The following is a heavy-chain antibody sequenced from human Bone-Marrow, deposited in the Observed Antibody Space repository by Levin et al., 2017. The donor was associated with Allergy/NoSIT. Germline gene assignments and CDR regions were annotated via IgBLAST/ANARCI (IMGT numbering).Heavy chain of an antibody. Sequence: SVKVSFPSSFFPFLPSSLLFFLPSPFPGLEWMGGIIPIFGTTNYAQKFQGRVTITADTSTSTAYMELNSLISEDTAVYYCGRCYDGDSYYYDMDVWGQGTAVTVSS. CDR2: IIPIFGTT. CDR3: GRCYDGDSYYYDMDV. V-gene: IGHV1-69*06. CDR1: FFPFLPSS. D-gene: IGHD2-15*01. J-gene: IGHJ6*02.